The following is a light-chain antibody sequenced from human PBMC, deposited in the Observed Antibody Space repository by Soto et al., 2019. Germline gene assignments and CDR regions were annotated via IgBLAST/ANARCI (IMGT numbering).Light chain of an antibody. J-gene: IGLJ1*01. V-gene: IGLV2-14*01. CDR3: ISYTGSRASDV. Sequence: QSALTQPASLSGSPGQSITISCTGTTNDVGDYNYVAWYQQHSGKVPRLMIYEVSNRPPGVSYRFSGSKSGSTASLTISGLQAEDEADYYCISYTGSRASDVFGTGTKVTVL. CDR1: TNDVGDYNY. CDR2: EVS.